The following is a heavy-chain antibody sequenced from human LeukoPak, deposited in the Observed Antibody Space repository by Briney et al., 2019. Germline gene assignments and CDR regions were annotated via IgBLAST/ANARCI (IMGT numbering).Heavy chain of an antibody. J-gene: IGHJ4*02. D-gene: IGHD3-10*01. CDR3: ARGKYGSGSYYRDDL. CDR1: DYTSTSYG. CDR2: ISAYNGNT. Sequence: ASVKVSCKASDYTSTSYGISWVRQAPGQGLEWMGWISAYNGNTNYAQKLQGRVTMTTDTSTSTAYMELRSLRSDDTAVYYCARGKYGSGSYYRDDLWGQGTLVTVSS. V-gene: IGHV1-18*01.